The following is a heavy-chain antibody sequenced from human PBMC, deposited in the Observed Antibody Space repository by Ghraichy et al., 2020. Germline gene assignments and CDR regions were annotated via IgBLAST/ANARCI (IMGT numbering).Heavy chain of an antibody. CDR2: MSPSSGNT. J-gene: IGHJ4*02. D-gene: IGHD3-10*01. V-gene: IGHV1-8*03. Sequence: ASVKVSCKASGYTFSTYDINWGRQATGQGREWMGWMSPSSGNTGYAQKFQGRVTITRDTSINTAYMELSSLRSEDTAVYYCARTLHASGIFEDWGQGTLVTVSS. CDR1: GYTFSTYD. CDR3: ARTLHASGIFED.